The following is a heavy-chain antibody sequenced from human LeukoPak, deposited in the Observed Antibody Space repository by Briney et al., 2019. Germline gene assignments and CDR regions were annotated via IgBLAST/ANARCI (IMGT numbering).Heavy chain of an antibody. Sequence: GGSLRLSCEASGFTFNTYSMNWARQAPGKGLEWVSSIDSSGGYMFYADSVKGRFIISRDNAKDSLYLQMNSLRVEDTAVYYCTLRFSFDAFDIWGQGTMVTVSS. CDR3: TLRFSFDAFDI. V-gene: IGHV3-21*06. D-gene: IGHD4-17*01. CDR2: IDSSGGYM. J-gene: IGHJ3*02. CDR1: GFTFNTYS.